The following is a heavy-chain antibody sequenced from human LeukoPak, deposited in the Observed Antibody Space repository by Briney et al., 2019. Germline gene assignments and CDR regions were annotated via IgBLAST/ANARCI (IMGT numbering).Heavy chain of an antibody. Sequence: PGGSLRLSCAASGXSFSTHDMHWVRQAPGKGLEWVGVLSYDGSHKDYADSVKGQFTISRDNSKNTLYLQMNSLRAEDTAVYYCAKGAYYAPDYGMDVWGQGTTVTVSS. J-gene: IGHJ6*02. CDR2: LSYDGSHK. CDR3: AKGAYYAPDYGMDV. V-gene: IGHV3-30*18. D-gene: IGHD3-3*01. CDR1: GXSFSTHD.